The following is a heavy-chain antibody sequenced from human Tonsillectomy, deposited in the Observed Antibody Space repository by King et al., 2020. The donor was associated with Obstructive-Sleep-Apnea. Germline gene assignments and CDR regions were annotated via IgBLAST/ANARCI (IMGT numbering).Heavy chain of an antibody. J-gene: IGHJ4*02. CDR3: AHRRRNTYYFDY. V-gene: IGHV2-5*02. CDR2: IYWDDVK. Sequence: ITLKESGPTLVKPTQTLTVTCTFSGFSLSTDGVGVGWIRQPPGKALEWLALIYWDDVKRYSPSLKSRLTVTQDTSKNQVVLTMTNMGPVDTATYYCAHRRRNTYYFDYWGQGTLVTVSS. D-gene: IGHD3-16*02. CDR1: GFSLSTDGVG.